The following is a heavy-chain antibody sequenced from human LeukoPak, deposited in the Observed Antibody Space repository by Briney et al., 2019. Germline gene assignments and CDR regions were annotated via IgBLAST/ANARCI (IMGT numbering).Heavy chain of an antibody. CDR3: AKGGKWDVTPFDY. CDR1: GFTVTTYA. J-gene: IGHJ4*02. CDR2: ISYDGSNK. V-gene: IGHV3-30-3*01. Sequence: GGSLRLSCVASGFTVTTYAMHWVRQAPGKGLEWVAVISYDGSNKYYADSVKGRFTISRDNSKNTLYLQMNSLRAEDTAVYYCAKGGKWDVTPFDYWGQGTLVTVSS. D-gene: IGHD1-26*01.